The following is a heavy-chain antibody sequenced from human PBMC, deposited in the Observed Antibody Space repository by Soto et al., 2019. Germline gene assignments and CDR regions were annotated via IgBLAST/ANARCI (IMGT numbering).Heavy chain of an antibody. J-gene: IGHJ5*02. Sequence: QVQLVQSGAEVKKPGSSVKVSCKASGGTFSSYTISWVRQAPGQGLEWMGRIIPILGIANYAQKCQGRVTITADKSTSTAYMELSSLRSEDTAVYYCARDQVRTAAVRFDPWGQGTLDTVSS. CDR1: GGTFSSYT. CDR3: ARDQVRTAAVRFDP. CDR2: IIPILGIA. V-gene: IGHV1-69*08. D-gene: IGHD6-13*01.